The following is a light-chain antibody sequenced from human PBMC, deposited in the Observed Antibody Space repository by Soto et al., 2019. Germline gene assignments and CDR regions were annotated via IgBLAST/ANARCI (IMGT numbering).Light chain of an antibody. CDR2: GAS. CDR1: QSVSGSY. V-gene: IGKV3-20*01. Sequence: ETVLTQSPGTLSLSPGERATLFCRASQSVSGSYLAWYQQKPGQAPRLLIYGASSRATDIPDRFSGSGSGKDFTLTISRLEPEDFAVYYCQQHSSSPPSWTFGQGTKVEIK. J-gene: IGKJ1*01. CDR3: QQHSSSPPSWT.